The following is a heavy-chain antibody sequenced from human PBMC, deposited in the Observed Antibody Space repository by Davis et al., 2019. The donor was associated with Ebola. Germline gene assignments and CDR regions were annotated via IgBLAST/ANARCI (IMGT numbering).Heavy chain of an antibody. CDR3: ASDRAEWLPRL. CDR2: IFFDGSET. Sequence: GESLKISCEASGFTFSRYGMHWVRQAPGKGPEWLTYIFFDGSETFYADSVKGWFTISRDNSNSALYLQMHSLRAEDTAIYYCASDRAEWLPRLWGQGTLVTVSS. CDR1: GFTFSRYG. J-gene: IGHJ4*02. V-gene: IGHV3-33*08. D-gene: IGHD6-19*01.